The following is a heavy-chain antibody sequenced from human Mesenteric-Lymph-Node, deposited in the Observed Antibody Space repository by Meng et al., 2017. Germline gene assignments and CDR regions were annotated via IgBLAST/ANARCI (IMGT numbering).Heavy chain of an antibody. Sequence: GESLKISCAASGFTFDDYTMHWVRQAPGKGLEWVSLISWDGGSTYYADSVKGRFTISRDNSKNSLYLQMNSLRTEDTALYYCARDLYYDSSGMPPDAFDIWGQGTMVTVSS. CDR2: ISWDGGST. D-gene: IGHD3-22*01. J-gene: IGHJ3*02. CDR3: ARDLYYDSSGMPPDAFDI. V-gene: IGHV3-43*01. CDR1: GFTFDDYT.